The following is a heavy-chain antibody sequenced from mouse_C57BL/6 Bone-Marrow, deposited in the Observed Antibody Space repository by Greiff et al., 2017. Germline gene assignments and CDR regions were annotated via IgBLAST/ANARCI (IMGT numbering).Heavy chain of an antibody. J-gene: IGHJ2*01. CDR2: VYPYIGGT. Sequence: EVQLQQSGPVLVKPGPSVKISCKASGFTFTDYYMHWVQQSHGKSLEWIGLVYPYIGGTSYNQKFKGKDTLTVDTSSSTAYMELDSLTSEGAAVYYCARDYYGSPDYWGQGTTLTVSS. V-gene: IGHV1-36*01. D-gene: IGHD1-1*01. CDR3: ARDYYGSPDY. CDR1: GFTFTDYY.